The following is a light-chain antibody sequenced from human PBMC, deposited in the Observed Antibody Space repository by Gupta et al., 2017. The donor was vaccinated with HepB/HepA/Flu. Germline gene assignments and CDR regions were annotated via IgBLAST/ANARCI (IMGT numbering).Light chain of an antibody. CDR2: EVS. CDR3: SSYTTSSTLV. CDR1: SSDVGGYNY. V-gene: IGLV2-14*01. J-gene: IGLJ1*01. Sequence: QSALTQPASVSGSPGQSITISCTGTSSDVGGYNYVSWYQQHPGKAPKLMIYEVSNRPSGVSNRFSGSKSGNTASLTISGLQAEDEADYYCSSYTTSSTLVFGTGTNLTVI.